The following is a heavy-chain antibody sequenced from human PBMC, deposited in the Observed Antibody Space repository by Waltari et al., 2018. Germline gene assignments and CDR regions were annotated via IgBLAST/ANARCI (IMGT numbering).Heavy chain of an antibody. CDR2: IYYSGSD. J-gene: IGHJ4*02. CDR3: ARASLYSSGWYPSKRGGALFDY. D-gene: IGHD6-19*01. V-gene: IGHV4-59*01. CDR1: GGSISSYY. Sequence: QVQLQESGPGLVKPSETLSLTCTVSGGSISSYYWSWIRQPPGKGLEWIGYIYYSGSDDSNPYPRGRVTISVDTSKNQCSLKLSSVTAADTAVYYCARASLYSSGWYPSKRGGALFDYWGQGTLVTVSS.